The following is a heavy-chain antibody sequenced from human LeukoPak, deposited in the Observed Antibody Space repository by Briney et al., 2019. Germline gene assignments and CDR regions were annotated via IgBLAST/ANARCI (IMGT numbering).Heavy chain of an antibody. J-gene: IGHJ6*02. D-gene: IGHD6-13*01. CDR3: AKDGAPYSTYGMDV. CDR2: MNPNSGNT. Sequence: ASVKVSCKASGYTFTSYDINWVRQATGQGLEWMGWMNPNSGNTGYAQKFQGRVTMTRNTSISTAYMELSSLRAEDTAVYYCAKDGAPYSTYGMDVWGQGTTVTVSS. CDR1: GYTFTSYD. V-gene: IGHV1-8*01.